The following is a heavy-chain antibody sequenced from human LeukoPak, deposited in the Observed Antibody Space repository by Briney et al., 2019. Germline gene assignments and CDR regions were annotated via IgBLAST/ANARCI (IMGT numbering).Heavy chain of an antibody. CDR2: ISSSSSTI. J-gene: IGHJ4*02. CDR3: ARDLDGGWYSRGDY. V-gene: IGHV3-48*02. CDR1: GFTFSSYS. Sequence: GGSLRLSCAASGFTFSSYSMNWVRQAPGKGMEWVSYISSSSSTIYYADSVKGRFTISRDNAKNSLYLQMNSLRDEDTAVYYCARDLDGGWYSRGDYWGQGTLVTVSS. D-gene: IGHD6-19*01.